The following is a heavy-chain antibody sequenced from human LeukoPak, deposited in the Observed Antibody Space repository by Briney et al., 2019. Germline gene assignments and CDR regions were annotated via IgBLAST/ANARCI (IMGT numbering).Heavy chain of an antibody. D-gene: IGHD4-17*01. J-gene: IGHJ6*03. CDR2: ISAYNGNT. CDR3: ARSIGEDYENYYYYYYMDV. CDR1: GYTFTSYG. Sequence: GASVKVSCKASGYTFTSYGISWVRQAPGQGLEWMGWISAYNGNTNYAQKLQGRVTMTTDTSTSTAYMELRSLRSDDTAVYYCARSIGEDYENYYYYYYMDVWGKGTTVTVSS. V-gene: IGHV1-18*01.